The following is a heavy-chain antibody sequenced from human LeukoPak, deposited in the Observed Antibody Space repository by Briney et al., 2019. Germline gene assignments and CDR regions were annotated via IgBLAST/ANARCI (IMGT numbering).Heavy chain of an antibody. CDR3: ARDFLRFDY. Sequence: SETLSLTCTVSGGSLSSYYWSWIRQPPGKGLEWIGYIYYSGSTNYNPSLKSRVTISVDTSKNQFSLKLSSVTAADTAVYYCARDFLRFDYWGQGTLVTVSS. D-gene: IGHD3-16*01. CDR1: GGSLSSYY. V-gene: IGHV4-59*01. J-gene: IGHJ4*02. CDR2: IYYSGST.